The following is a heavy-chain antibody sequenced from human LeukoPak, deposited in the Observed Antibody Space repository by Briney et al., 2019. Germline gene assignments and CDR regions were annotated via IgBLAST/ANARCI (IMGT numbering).Heavy chain of an antibody. CDR2: ISAYNGST. CDR1: GYTFTSYG. J-gene: IGHJ1*01. CDR3: ARGGYCSSTSCYAPKYFQH. V-gene: IGHV1-18*04. D-gene: IGHD2-2*01. Sequence: ASVKVSCKASGYTFTSYGIRWVRQAPGQGLEWMGWISAYNGSTNYAQKLQGRVTMTTDTSTSTAYMELRSLRSDDTAVYYCARGGYCSSTSCYAPKYFQHWGQGTLVTVSS.